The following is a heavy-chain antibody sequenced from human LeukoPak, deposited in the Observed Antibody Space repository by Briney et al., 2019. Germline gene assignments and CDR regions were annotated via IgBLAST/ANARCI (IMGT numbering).Heavy chain of an antibody. Sequence: PSETLSLTCAVSGGSISSGSYSWSRIRQPPGKGLEWIGYIYPRGSTYYNPSLKSRVTMSLDRSANQFSLNLSSVTAADTAVYYCARFSPRAMGNYFDFWGQGTLVTVSS. D-gene: IGHD7-27*01. CDR3: ARFSPRAMGNYFDF. J-gene: IGHJ4*02. V-gene: IGHV4-30-2*01. CDR2: IYPRGST. CDR1: GGSISSGSYS.